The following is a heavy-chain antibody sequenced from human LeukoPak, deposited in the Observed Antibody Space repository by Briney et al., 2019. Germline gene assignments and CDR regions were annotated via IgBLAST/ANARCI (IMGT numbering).Heavy chain of an antibody. D-gene: IGHD3-16*01. J-gene: IGHJ6*02. CDR3: ARGGGLDV. CDR2: ISYDGSNK. CDR1: GFTFSGYP. Sequence: GVSLRLSCAASGFTFSGYPIHWVRQAPGKGLEWVAVISYDGSNKYYADSVKGRFTISRDNSENTLYLQMSNLRAEDTAVYFCARGGGLDVWGQGATVTVSS. V-gene: IGHV3-30-3*01.